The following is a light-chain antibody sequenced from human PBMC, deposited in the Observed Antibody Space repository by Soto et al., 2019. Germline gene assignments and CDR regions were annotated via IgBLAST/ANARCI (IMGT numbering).Light chain of an antibody. J-gene: IGLJ2*01. CDR2: LHRDGSH. V-gene: IGLV4-69*01. CDR3: QTWDTVVV. Sequence: QSVLTQSPSASASLGASVKLTCTLSRGHSDYGIAWHQQQPDKGPRFLMKLHRDGSHNKGDGIPDRFSGSSSGAERYLIISSLQSDDEADYYCQTWDTVVVFGGGTKLTVL. CDR1: RGHSDYG.